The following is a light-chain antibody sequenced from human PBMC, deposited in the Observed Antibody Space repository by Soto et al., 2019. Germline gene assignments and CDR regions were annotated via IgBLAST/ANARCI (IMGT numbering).Light chain of an antibody. CDR3: QQYSKWPLT. CDR1: QGVRSD. J-gene: IGKJ4*02. Sequence: IAITQSPDTLYVSSVDRAILSFRASQGVRSDLAWYQQKPGQSPRLLIYGASTRAAETPARFSGSGSETEFTLTISSLQSEDFAVYYCQQYSKWPLTFGRGTKVDIK. V-gene: IGKV3-15*01. CDR2: GAS.